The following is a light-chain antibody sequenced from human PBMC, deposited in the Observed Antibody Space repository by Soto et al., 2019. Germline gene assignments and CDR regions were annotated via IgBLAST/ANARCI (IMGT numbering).Light chain of an antibody. Sequence: QSVLTQPPSVSGAPGQRVTISCTESSSNIGAGYDVHWYQQLPGTAPKLLIYGNSNRPSGVPDRFSGSKSGTSASLAITGLQPEDEADYYCQSYDSSLSGVFGGGTKLTVL. CDR2: GNS. CDR3: QSYDSSLSGV. V-gene: IGLV1-40*01. CDR1: SSNIGAGYD. J-gene: IGLJ3*02.